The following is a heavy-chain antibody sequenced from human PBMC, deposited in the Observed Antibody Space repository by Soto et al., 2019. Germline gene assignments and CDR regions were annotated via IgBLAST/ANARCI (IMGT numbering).Heavy chain of an antibody. V-gene: IGHV5-51*01. CDR2: INPTDSDT. J-gene: IGHJ4*02. CDR3: ARQGGRMVSIDY. D-gene: IGHD2-8*01. Sequence: PGESLKISCQASGYTFTTYWIGWVRQMPGKGPEWMAIINPTDSDTRYSPSFQGQVTISADKSISTAYLQLSSLKASDTAMYYCARQGGRMVSIDYWGQGSQVTVSS. CDR1: GYTFTTYW.